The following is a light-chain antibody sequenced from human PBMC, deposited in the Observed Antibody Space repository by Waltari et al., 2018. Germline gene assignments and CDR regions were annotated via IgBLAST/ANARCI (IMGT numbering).Light chain of an antibody. V-gene: IGKV3-15*01. CDR1: QSFSSN. CDR3: QQYNNWPPWT. Sequence: EIVMTQSIATLPVARGERATLSCRASQSFSSNLAWYQQKPGQAPRLLIYGASTRAPGIPARFSGSGSGTEFTLTISSLQSEDFAVYYCQQYNNWPPWTFGQGTKVEIK. J-gene: IGKJ1*01. CDR2: GAS.